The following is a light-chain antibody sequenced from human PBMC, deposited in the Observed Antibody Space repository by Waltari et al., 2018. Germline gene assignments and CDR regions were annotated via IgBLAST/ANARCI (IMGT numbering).Light chain of an antibody. J-gene: IGLJ3*02. CDR1: SLRTSF. CDR3: SSRNGRADQVV. V-gene: IGLV3-19*01. Sequence: SSELTQDPGVSVALGQTFTITCQGDSLRTSFATWYQRKPGPAPVLVIYGKDKRPSGIPDRISGYSSGTTASLTITGAQAEDEADYYCSSRNGRADQVVFAGGTKVTVL. CDR2: GKD.